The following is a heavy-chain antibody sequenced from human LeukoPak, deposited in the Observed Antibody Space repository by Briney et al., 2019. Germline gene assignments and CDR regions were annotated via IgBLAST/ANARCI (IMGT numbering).Heavy chain of an antibody. Sequence: GGSLRLSCAASGFTFSSYEMNRVRQAPGKGLEWVSYISSSGSTIYYADSVKGRFTISRDNAKNSLYLQMNSLRAEDTAVYYCARGRKRSFIAAAGIDFQHWGQGTLVTVSS. CDR3: ARGRKRSFIAAAGIDFQH. J-gene: IGHJ1*01. CDR2: ISSSGSTI. V-gene: IGHV3-48*03. D-gene: IGHD6-13*01. CDR1: GFTFSSYE.